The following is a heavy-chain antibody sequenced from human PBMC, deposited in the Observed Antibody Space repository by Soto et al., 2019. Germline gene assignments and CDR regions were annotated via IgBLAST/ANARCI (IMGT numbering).Heavy chain of an antibody. D-gene: IGHD3-22*01. V-gene: IGHV5-51*01. CDR3: ARHKIYDSSGYFGY. J-gene: IGHJ4*02. CDR1: GYSFTSYC. CDR2: IYPGDSDT. Sequence: GESLKMSCNGSGYSFTSYCIGLVLQMPGKGLEWMWIIYPGDSDTIYSPSFQCQVTISADKSISTAYLQWSSLKASDTAMYYCARHKIYDSSGYFGYWGQGTLVIVSS.